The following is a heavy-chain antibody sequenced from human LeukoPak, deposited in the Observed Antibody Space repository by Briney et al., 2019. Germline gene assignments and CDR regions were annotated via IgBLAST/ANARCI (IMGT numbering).Heavy chain of an antibody. CDR3: ARERPSIAARPSAFDY. D-gene: IGHD6-6*01. Sequence: GGSLRLSCAVSGFTFSSYWMHWVRQAPGKGLVWVSRINTDGSSTSYADSVKGRFTISRDNAKNSLYLQMNSLRAEDTAVYYCARERPSIAARPSAFDYWGQGTLVTVSS. CDR2: INTDGSST. V-gene: IGHV3-74*01. CDR1: GFTFSSYW. J-gene: IGHJ4*02.